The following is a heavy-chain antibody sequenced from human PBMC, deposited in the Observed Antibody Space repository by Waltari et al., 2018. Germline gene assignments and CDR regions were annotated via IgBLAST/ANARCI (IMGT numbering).Heavy chain of an antibody. D-gene: IGHD3-22*01. V-gene: IGHV4-4*02. Sequence: QVQLQESGPGLVKPSGTLSLTCVVSGGSISSSNWWSWVRQPPGKGLEWIGEIYHTGSTNYNPSLKSRVTISLDKSTNQFSLELSSVTAADTAVYSCARRDYYDYTGYSLQWGRGTLVTVSS. CDR3: ARRDYYDYTGYSLQ. CDR2: IYHTGST. J-gene: IGHJ4*02. CDR1: GGSISSSNW.